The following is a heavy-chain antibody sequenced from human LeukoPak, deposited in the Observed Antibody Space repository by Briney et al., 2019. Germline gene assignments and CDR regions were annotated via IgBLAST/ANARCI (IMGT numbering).Heavy chain of an antibody. CDR2: INSDATST. D-gene: IGHD6-13*01. CDR3: VRGSPGYSSSWHAY. J-gene: IGHJ4*02. V-gene: IGHV3-74*01. Sequence: PGGSLRLSCAASGFMLSSTWMHWVRQAPGKGLVWVSRINSDATSTSYADSVRGRSTISRDDAKNTMYLQMNSLRAEDTAMYYCVRGSPGYSSSWHAYWGQGTLVTVSS. CDR1: GFMLSSTW.